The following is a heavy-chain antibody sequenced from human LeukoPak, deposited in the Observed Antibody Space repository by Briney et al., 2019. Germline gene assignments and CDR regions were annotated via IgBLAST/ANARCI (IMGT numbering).Heavy chain of an antibody. CDR1: GFTFSSYA. CDR3: ARDNYYDSSGPAP. CDR2: ISGSGGST. V-gene: IGHV3-23*01. D-gene: IGHD3-22*01. J-gene: IGHJ5*02. Sequence: GGSLRLSCAASGFTFSSYAMSWVRQAPGKGLEWVSAISGSGGSTYYGDSVKGRLTTSRDNSKNTLYLQMNSLRAEDTAVYYCARDNYYDSSGPAPWGQGTLVTVSS.